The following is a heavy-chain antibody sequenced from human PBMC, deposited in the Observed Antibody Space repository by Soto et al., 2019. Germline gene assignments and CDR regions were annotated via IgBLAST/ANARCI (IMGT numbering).Heavy chain of an antibody. CDR3: ARDPPGIAAAGGA. J-gene: IGHJ6*02. Sequence: EVQLVESGAGWVQPGGSRRPSWPPLGVTVSTNYMSWVRQAPGKGLEWISVMYTTGGTYYAASVKGRFTISRDNSKNTLFLQMNSLRAEDTAIYYCARDPPGIAAAGGAWGQGTTVTVSS. CDR2: MYTTGGT. V-gene: IGHV3-66*01. CDR1: GVTVSTNY. D-gene: IGHD6-13*01.